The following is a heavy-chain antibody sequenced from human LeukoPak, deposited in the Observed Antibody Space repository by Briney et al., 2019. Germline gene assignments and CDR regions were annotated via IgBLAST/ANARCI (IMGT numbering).Heavy chain of an antibody. CDR1: GGSISSGGYY. D-gene: IGHD6-13*01. V-gene: IGHV4-61*02. J-gene: IGHJ6*03. Sequence: SQTLSLTCTVSGGSISSGGYYWSWIRQPAGKGLEWIGRIYTSGSTNYNPSFKSRVTISVDTSKNQFSLKLSSVTAADTAVYYCARDSWWTAAGYYYYMDVWGKGTTVTVSS. CDR2: IYTSGST. CDR3: ARDSWWTAAGYYYYMDV.